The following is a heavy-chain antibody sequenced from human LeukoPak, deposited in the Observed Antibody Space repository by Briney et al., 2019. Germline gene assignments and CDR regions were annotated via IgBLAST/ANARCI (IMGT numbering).Heavy chain of an antibody. Sequence: PSETLSLTCTVSGGSISSGSYYWSWIRQPAGKGLEWIGRIYTSGSTNYNPSLKSRVTISVDTSKNQFSLKLSSVTAADTAVYYCARSMILNWFDPWGQGTLVTVSS. V-gene: IGHV4-61*02. J-gene: IGHJ5*02. D-gene: IGHD3-22*01. CDR3: ARSMILNWFDP. CDR1: GGSISSGSYY. CDR2: IYTSGST.